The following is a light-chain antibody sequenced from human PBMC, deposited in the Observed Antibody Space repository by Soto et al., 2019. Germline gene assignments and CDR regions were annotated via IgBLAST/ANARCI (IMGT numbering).Light chain of an antibody. J-gene: IGLJ2*01. CDR3: SSYTSSSTYVV. CDR1: SSDVGGYNY. Sequence: QSVLTQPASVSGSPGQSITISCSGTSSDVGGYNYVSWYQQHPGKAPKLMIYDVSNRPSGVSNRFSGAKSGNTASLTISGLHAEDEAVYYCSSYTSSSTYVVFGGGTKVTVL. V-gene: IGLV2-14*01. CDR2: DVS.